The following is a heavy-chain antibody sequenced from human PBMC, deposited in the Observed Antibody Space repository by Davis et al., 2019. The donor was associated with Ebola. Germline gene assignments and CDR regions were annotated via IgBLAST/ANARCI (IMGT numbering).Heavy chain of an antibody. CDR2: INPNSGGT. CDR3: ARDDKVMHFDY. CDR1: GYTFTTYG. V-gene: IGHV1-2*02. Sequence: ASVKVSCKASGYTFTTYGISWVRQAPGQGLEWMGWINPNSGGTNYAQKFQGRVTMTRDTSVNTAHMELSGLRSDDTAVYYCARDDKVMHFDYWGQGTLVTVSS. D-gene: IGHD3-16*01. J-gene: IGHJ4*02.